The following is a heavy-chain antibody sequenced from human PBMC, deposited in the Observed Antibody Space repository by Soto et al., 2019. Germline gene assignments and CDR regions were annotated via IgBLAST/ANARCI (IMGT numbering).Heavy chain of an antibody. D-gene: IGHD2-15*01. CDR3: AIGYCSGGSCYSPVDP. CDR1: GGSISSYY. CDR2: IYYSGST. Sequence: SETLSLTCTVSGGSISSYYWSWIRQPPGKGLEWIGYIYYSGSTNYNPSLKSRVTISVDTSKNQFSLKLSSVTAADTAVYYCAIGYCSGGSCYSPVDPWSQGTVVTVSS. J-gene: IGHJ5*02. V-gene: IGHV4-59*01.